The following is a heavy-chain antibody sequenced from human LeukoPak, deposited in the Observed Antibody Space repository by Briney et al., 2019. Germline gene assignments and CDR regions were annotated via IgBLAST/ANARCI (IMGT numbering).Heavy chain of an antibody. J-gene: IGHJ3*02. CDR1: GFTLSDYY. CDR3: ARELSPIDAFDI. Sequence: GGSLRLSCAASGFTLSDYYMSWIRQAPGKELEWVSYISSSSSYTNYADSVKGRFTISRDNAKNSLYLQMNSLRAEDTAVYYCARELSPIDAFDIWGQGTMVTVSS. CDR2: ISSSSSYT. V-gene: IGHV3-11*05.